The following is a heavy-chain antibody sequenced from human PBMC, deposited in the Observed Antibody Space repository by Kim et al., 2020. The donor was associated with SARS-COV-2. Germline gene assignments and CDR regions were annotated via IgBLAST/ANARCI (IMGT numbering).Heavy chain of an antibody. Sequence: GGSLRLSCAASGFTFSSYAMHWVRQAPGKGLEWVAVISYDGSNKYYADSVKGRFTISRDNSKNTLYLQMNSLRAEDTAVYYCARYYDSSGYYYYAGAFDYWGQGTLVTVSS. CDR2: ISYDGSNK. J-gene: IGHJ4*02. CDR1: GFTFSSYA. CDR3: ARYYDSSGYYYYAGAFDY. D-gene: IGHD3-22*01. V-gene: IGHV3-30-3*01.